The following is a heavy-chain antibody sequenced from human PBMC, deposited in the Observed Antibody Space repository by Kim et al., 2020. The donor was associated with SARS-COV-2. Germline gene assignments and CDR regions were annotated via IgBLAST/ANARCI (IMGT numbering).Heavy chain of an antibody. J-gene: IGHJ5*02. CDR1: GGSFSGYY. Sequence: SETLSLTCAVYGGSFSGYYWSWIRQPPGKGLEWIGEINHSGSTNYNPSLKSRVTISVDTSKNQFSLKLSSVTAADTAVYYCARALTLDSSSHRLGTWFDPWGQGTLVTVSS. CDR3: ARALTLDSSSHRLGTWFDP. CDR2: INHSGST. V-gene: IGHV4-34*01. D-gene: IGHD6-13*01.